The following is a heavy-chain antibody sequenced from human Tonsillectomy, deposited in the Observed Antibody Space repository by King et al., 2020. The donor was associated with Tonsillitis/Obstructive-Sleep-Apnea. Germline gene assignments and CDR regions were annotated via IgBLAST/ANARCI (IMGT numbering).Heavy chain of an antibody. CDR3: ARGGLYDSSGYKYY. Sequence: VQLVESGGGVVQPGRSLRLSCAASGFTFSSYGMHWVRQAPGKGLEWVAVIWYDGSNKYYADSVKGRFTISRDNSKNTLYLQMNSLRAEDTAVYYCARGGLYDSSGYKYYWGQGTLVTVSP. CDR2: IWYDGSNK. D-gene: IGHD3-22*01. CDR1: GFTFSSYG. J-gene: IGHJ4*02. V-gene: IGHV3-33*01.